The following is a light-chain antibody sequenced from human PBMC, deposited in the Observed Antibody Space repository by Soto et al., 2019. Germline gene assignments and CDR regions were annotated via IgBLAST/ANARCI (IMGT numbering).Light chain of an antibody. CDR3: QTWGTGIHV. J-gene: IGLJ2*01. Sequence: QLVLTQSPSASASLGASVKLTCTLSSGHSNYAIAWHQQQPEKGPRSLMKLYNDGSHTKGDGIPDRFSGSSSGAERYLTISRLQSEDEADYYCQTWGTGIHVFGGGTKVTVL. CDR1: SGHSNYA. CDR2: LYNDGSH. V-gene: IGLV4-69*01.